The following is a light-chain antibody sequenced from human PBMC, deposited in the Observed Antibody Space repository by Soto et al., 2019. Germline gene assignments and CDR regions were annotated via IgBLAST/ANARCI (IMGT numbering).Light chain of an antibody. V-gene: IGLV2-23*02. CDR3: CSFAATGTVV. CDR2: EVR. CDR1: SSDVGSYNL. Sequence: QSALTQPASVSGSPGQSITISCTGTSSDVGSYNLVSWYQQHPGKAPKLMIFEVRQRPSGVSNRFSGSKSGNSASLTISGLQAEDEADYYCCSFAATGTVVFGGGTKLTVL. J-gene: IGLJ2*01.